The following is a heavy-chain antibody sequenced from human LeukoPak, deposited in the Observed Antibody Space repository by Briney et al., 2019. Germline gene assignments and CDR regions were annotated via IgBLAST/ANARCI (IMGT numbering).Heavy chain of an antibody. J-gene: IGHJ4*02. Sequence: PSETLSLTCTVSGGSISPYYWSWIRQPPGKGLEWIAYIYHNGMTRYNPSLMSRVTISVDTSRNQFSLMLDSVTAADMAVYYCARHGGSHFLYWGQGTLVTVSS. CDR1: GGSISPYY. CDR3: ARHGGSHFLY. D-gene: IGHD3-16*01. CDR2: IYHNGMT. V-gene: IGHV4-59*08.